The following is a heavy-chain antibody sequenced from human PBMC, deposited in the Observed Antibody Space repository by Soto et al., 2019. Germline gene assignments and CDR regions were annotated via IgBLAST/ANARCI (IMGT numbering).Heavy chain of an antibody. V-gene: IGHV1-2*02. Sequence: ASVKVSCKTSGNPFMGHYIHWLRQAPGQGFEWLGYISNSGDTKFSQNFQGRVSMARDTSITTAYMELRGLQSGDTAVYYCAAGGSWYAFWGQGTLVTVSS. CDR3: AAGGSWYAF. CDR2: YISNSGDT. J-gene: IGHJ4*02. D-gene: IGHD6-13*01. CDR1: GNPFMGHY.